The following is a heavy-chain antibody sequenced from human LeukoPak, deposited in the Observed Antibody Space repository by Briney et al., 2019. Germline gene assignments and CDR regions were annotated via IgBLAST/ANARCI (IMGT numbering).Heavy chain of an antibody. V-gene: IGHV3-23*01. D-gene: IGHD4-23*01. CDR3: AKRRGSNSGDFVY. Sequence: GGSLRLSCATSGFTFGDYALSWVRQAPGERLEWVSAISGSGNLYYSQSVMGRFTISRDTFRDTVFLLMNSLRAEDSAVYYCAKRRGSNSGDFVYWGQGTLVTVS. CDR2: ISGSGNL. J-gene: IGHJ4*02. CDR1: GFTFGDYA.